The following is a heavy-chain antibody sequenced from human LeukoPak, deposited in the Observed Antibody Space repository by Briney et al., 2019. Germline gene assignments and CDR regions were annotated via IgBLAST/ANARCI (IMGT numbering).Heavy chain of an antibody. CDR2: IYSGGST. CDR3: TKDLMTGFSSGWYFAY. D-gene: IGHD6-19*01. Sequence: GGSLRLSCAASGFTVSSNYMSWVRQAPGKGLEWVSVIYSGGSTYYADSVKGRFTISRDNSENRLFLQMNSLRPEDSALYYCTKDLMTGFSSGWYFAYWGQGTLVTVSS. CDR1: GFTVSSNY. V-gene: IGHV3-53*01. J-gene: IGHJ4*02.